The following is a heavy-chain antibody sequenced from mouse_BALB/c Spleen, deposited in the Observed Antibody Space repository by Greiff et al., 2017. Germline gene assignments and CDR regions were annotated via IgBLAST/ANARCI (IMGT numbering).Heavy chain of an antibody. CDR1: GFTFSSFG. V-gene: IGHV5-17*02. D-gene: IGHD1-2*01. CDR2: ISSGSSTI. J-gene: IGHJ4*01. CDR3: AVHYGYDAMDY. Sequence: DVMLVESGGGLVQPGGSRKLSCAASGFTFSSFGMHWVRQAPEKGLEWVAYISSGSSTIYYADTVKGRFTISRDNPKNTLFLQMTSLRSEDTAMYYCAVHYGYDAMDYWGQGTSVTVSS.